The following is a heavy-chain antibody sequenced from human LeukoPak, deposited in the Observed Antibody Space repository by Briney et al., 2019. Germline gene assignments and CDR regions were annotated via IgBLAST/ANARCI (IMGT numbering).Heavy chain of an antibody. CDR1: GGSFSGYY. CDR2: INHSGRT. D-gene: IGHD3-16*01. Sequence: PSETLSLTCAVYGGSFSGYYWSWIRQPPGKGLEWIGEINHSGRTNYNPSLKSRVTISVDTSKNQFSLKLSSVTAADTAVYYCARAGWLWFGTKTHSSVSAYFDYWGQGTLVTVSS. CDR3: ARAGWLWFGTKTHSSVSAYFDY. V-gene: IGHV4-34*01. J-gene: IGHJ4*02.